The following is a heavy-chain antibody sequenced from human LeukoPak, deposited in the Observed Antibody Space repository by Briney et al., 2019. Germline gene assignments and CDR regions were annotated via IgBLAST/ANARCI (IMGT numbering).Heavy chain of an antibody. CDR1: GYTFTDYY. CDR3: ARDHSTVRGYYGSGTFDTSYMDV. J-gene: IGHJ6*03. Sequence: ASVKVSCKASGYTFTDYYIHWVRQAPGQGLEWMGWINPNSGVTNYAQKFQGRVTMTRDMSTRTAFMELSSLRSEDTAVYFCARDHSTVRGYYGSGTFDTSYMDVWGKGTTVTVSS. V-gene: IGHV1-2*02. CDR2: INPNSGVT. D-gene: IGHD3-10*01.